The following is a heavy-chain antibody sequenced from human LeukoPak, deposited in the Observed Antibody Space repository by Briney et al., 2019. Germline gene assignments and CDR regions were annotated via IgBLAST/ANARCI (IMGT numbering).Heavy chain of an antibody. CDR2: INAGNGNT. V-gene: IGHV1-3*03. D-gene: IGHD6-19*01. Sequence: ASVKVSCKASGYTFTSYAMHWARQAPGQRLEWMGWINAGNGNTKYSQEFQGRVTITRDTSASTAYMELSSLRSEDMAVYYCARAISSGWLLDYWGQGTLVTVSS. J-gene: IGHJ4*02. CDR1: GYTFTSYA. CDR3: ARAISSGWLLDY.